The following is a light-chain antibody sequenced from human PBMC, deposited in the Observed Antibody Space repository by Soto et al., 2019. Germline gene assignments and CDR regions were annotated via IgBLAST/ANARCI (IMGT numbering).Light chain of an antibody. V-gene: IGLV2-23*02. CDR1: SSDVGSDSL. CDR2: EVS. CDR3: CSYVSSATFV. Sequence: QSVLTQPASVSGSPGQSITISCTGTSSDVGSDSLVSWYQHHPGKVPKLMIYEVSKRPSGVSNRFSGSKSGNTASLTISGLQAEDEADYYCCSYVSSATFVFGTGTKVTVL. J-gene: IGLJ1*01.